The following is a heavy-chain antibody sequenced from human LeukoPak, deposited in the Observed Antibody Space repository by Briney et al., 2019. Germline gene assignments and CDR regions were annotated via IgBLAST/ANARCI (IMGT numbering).Heavy chain of an antibody. CDR1: GFTFDDYA. CDR3: AKDGGTMVRGAQYYFDY. Sequence: GGSLRLSCAASGFTFDDYAMHWVRQAPGKGLEWVSLISWDGGSTYYADSVKGRFTISRDNSKNSLYLQMNSLRAEDTALYYCAKDGGTMVRGAQYYFDYWGQGTLVTVSS. V-gene: IGHV3-43D*03. CDR2: ISWDGGST. D-gene: IGHD3-10*01. J-gene: IGHJ4*02.